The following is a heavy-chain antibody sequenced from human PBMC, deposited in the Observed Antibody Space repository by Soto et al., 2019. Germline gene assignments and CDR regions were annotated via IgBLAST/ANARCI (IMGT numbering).Heavy chain of an antibody. J-gene: IGHJ4*02. V-gene: IGHV2-5*01. CDR3: AHYHMLTGYHGSVDVVPEGHIGY. D-gene: IGHD3-9*01. Sequence: QITLKESGPTLVKPTQTLTLTCTFSGFSLSTSGVGVGWIRQPPGKALEWLALIYWNDDKRYSPSLKSRLTITKYTPKNQGVLTMTNMDPVDTATYYCAHYHMLTGYHGSVDVVPEGHIGYWGQGPLVTVSS. CDR1: GFSLSTSGVG. CDR2: IYWNDDK.